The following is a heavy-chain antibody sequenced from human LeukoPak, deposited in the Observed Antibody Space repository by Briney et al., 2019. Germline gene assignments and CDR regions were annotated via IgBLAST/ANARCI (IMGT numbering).Heavy chain of an antibody. CDR3: ARGHYYGSGLFDY. Sequence: SQTLSLTCTVSGGSISSGDYYWSWIRQPPGKGLEWIGYIYYSGSTYYNPSNKSRVTMSVDTSKNQFSMKLSSVTAADTAVYYCARGHYYGSGLFDYWGQGTLVTVSS. J-gene: IGHJ4*02. CDR2: IYYSGST. CDR1: GGSISSGDYY. V-gene: IGHV4-30-4*01. D-gene: IGHD3-10*01.